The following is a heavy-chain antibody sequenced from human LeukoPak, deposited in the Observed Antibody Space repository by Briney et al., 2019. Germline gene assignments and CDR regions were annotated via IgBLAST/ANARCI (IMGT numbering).Heavy chain of an antibody. CDR1: GGSISSYY. J-gene: IGHJ4*02. V-gene: IGHV4-59*01. Sequence: PSETLSLTCTVSGGSISSYYWSCIRQPPGKGLEWIGYIYYSGSTNYNPSLKSRVTISVDTSKNQFSLKLSSVTAADTAVYYCARIPPGDYWGQGTLVTVSS. CDR3: ARIPPGDY. CDR2: IYYSGST. D-gene: IGHD3-10*01.